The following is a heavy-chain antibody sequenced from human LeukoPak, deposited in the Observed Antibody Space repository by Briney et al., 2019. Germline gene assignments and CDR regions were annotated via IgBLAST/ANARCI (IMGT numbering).Heavy chain of an antibody. Sequence: ASVKVSCKASGYTFTSYAKNWVRQAPGQGLDWMGWINTNTGNPTYAQGFTRRFVFSLDTSVSTAYLQISTLKPEDTAVYYCASFGAHSFDYWGQGTLVTVSS. CDR1: GYTFTSYA. D-gene: IGHD3-10*01. CDR3: ASFGAHSFDY. CDR2: INTNTGNP. J-gene: IGHJ4*02. V-gene: IGHV7-4-1*02.